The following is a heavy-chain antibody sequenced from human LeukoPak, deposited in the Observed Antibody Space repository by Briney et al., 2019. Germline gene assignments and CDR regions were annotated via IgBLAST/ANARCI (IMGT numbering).Heavy chain of an antibody. J-gene: IGHJ4*02. V-gene: IGHV3-11*01. Sequence: GGSLRLSCAASGFTFGSYAMSWIRQAPGKGLEWVSYISSSGSTIYYADSVKGRFTISRDNAKNSLYLQMNSLRAEDTAVYYCARGYSGSYLLPADYWGQGTLVTVSS. D-gene: IGHD1-26*01. CDR1: GFTFGSYA. CDR2: ISSSGSTI. CDR3: ARGYSGSYLLPADY.